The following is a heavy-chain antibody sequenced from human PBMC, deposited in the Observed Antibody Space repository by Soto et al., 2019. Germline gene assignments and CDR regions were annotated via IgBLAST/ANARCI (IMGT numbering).Heavy chain of an antibody. Sequence: PGESLKISCKGSGYSFTSYWIGWVRQMPGKGLEWMGIIYPGDSGTRYSPSFQGQVTISADKSISTAYLQWSSLKASDTAMYYWAAPYLGPPEYYYYGMDVWGQGTKVTGSS. CDR2: IYPGDSGT. CDR3: AAPYLGPPEYYYYGMDV. CDR1: GYSFTSYW. J-gene: IGHJ6*02. V-gene: IGHV5-51*01. D-gene: IGHD7-27*01.